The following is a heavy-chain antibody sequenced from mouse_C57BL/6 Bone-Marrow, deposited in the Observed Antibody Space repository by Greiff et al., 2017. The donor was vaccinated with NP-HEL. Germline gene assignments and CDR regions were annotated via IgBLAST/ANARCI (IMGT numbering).Heavy chain of an antibody. J-gene: IGHJ1*03. CDR3: ARNDYVDYWYFDV. D-gene: IGHD2-4*01. Sequence: EVQVVESGGGLVKPGGSLKLSCAASGFTFSSYAMSWVRQTPEKRLEWVATISDGGSYTYYPDNVKGRFTISRDNAKNNLYLQMSHLKSEDTAMYYCARNDYVDYWYFDVWGTGTTVTVSS. CDR2: ISDGGSYT. V-gene: IGHV5-4*01. CDR1: GFTFSSYA.